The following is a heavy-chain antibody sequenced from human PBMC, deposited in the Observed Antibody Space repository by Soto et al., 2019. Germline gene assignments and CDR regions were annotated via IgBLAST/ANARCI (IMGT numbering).Heavy chain of an antibody. D-gene: IGHD4-17*01. Sequence: QVQLQESGPGLVKPSETLSLTCTVSGGCISSYYWSWIRQPPGKGLEWIGYIYYSGSTNYNPSLKSRVTISVDTSKNQFSLKLSSVTAADTAVYYCARDYGGSSDYWGQGTLVTVSS. V-gene: IGHV4-59*01. J-gene: IGHJ4*02. CDR3: ARDYGGSSDY. CDR1: GGCISSYY. CDR2: IYYSGST.